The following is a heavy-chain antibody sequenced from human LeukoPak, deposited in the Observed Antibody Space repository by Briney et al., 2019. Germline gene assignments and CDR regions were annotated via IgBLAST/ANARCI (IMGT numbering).Heavy chain of an antibody. CDR3: ARGRPLNYDILTGYSTFDY. V-gene: IGHV4-34*01. CDR1: GGSFSGYY. CDR2: INHSGST. J-gene: IGHJ4*02. D-gene: IGHD3-9*01. Sequence: SETLSLTCAVYGGSFSGYYWSWIRQPPGKGLEWIGEINHSGSTNYNPSLKSRVTISVDTSKNQFSLKLSSVTDADTAVYYYARGRPLNYDILTGYSTFDYWGQGTLVTVSS.